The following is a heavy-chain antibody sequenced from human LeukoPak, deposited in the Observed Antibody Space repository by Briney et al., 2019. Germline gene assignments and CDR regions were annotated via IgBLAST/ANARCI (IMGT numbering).Heavy chain of an antibody. CDR3: ARASRPHYYYGMDV. J-gene: IGHJ6*02. V-gene: IGHV4-59*01. D-gene: IGHD2-2*01. Sequence: SETLALTCTVSGGSILNYYWSWVRQPPGKGLEWMGYVYYTGATNYHPSFKSRVTISVDRSTNHFSLRLSSVTAADTAVYYCARASRPHYYYGMDVWGQGTTVIVSS. CDR1: GGSILNYY. CDR2: VYYTGAT.